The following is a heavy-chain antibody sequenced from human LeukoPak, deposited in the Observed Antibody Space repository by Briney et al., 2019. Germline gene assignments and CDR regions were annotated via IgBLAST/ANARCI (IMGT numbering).Heavy chain of an antibody. CDR2: ISGSNGNT. CDR3: TRTCSVASCYVIY. CDR1: GYTFTNYG. V-gene: IGHV1-18*01. J-gene: IGHJ4*02. Sequence: ASVKVSCKASGYTFTNYGITGVRQAPGQGLEWMGWISGSNGNTNYAQKFQGRVTMTTDTSTSTAYMELRSLRSDDTAVYYCTRTCSVASCYVIYWGQGTLLTVSS. D-gene: IGHD2-15*01.